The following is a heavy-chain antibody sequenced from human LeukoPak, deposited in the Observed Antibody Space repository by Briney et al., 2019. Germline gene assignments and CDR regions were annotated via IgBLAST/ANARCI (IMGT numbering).Heavy chain of an antibody. D-gene: IGHD2-2*01. CDR3: AKDPVVPAAMKGRADLRDAFDI. V-gene: IGHV3-23*01. CDR1: GFTFSSYA. J-gene: IGHJ3*02. CDR2: ISGSGGST. Sequence: QTGGSLRLSCAASGFTFSSYAMSWVRQAPGKGLEWVSAISGSGGSTYYADSVKGRFTISRDNSKNTLYLQMNSLRAEDTAVYYCAKDPVVPAAMKGRADLRDAFDIWGQGTMVTVSS.